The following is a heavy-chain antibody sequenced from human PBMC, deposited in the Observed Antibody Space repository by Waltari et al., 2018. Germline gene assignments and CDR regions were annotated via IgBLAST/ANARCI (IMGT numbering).Heavy chain of an antibody. V-gene: IGHV4-38-2*02. Sequence: QVQLRESGPGLVRSSETLSLTCTVSGHSVNNDFYWAWIRQSPGGGLEWIASIYHTGSSHKNSSLKSRVSISTDMSTKQFFLTLTHLTAADTAVYYCAEEGNTTAGLFDSWGQGTLVTVSS. J-gene: IGHJ4*02. D-gene: IGHD6-25*01. CDR2: IYHTGSS. CDR3: AEEGNTTAGLFDS. CDR1: GHSVNNDFY.